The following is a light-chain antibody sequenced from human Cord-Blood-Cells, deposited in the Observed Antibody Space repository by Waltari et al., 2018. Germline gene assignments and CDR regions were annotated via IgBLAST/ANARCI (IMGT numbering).Light chain of an antibody. J-gene: IGKJ4*01. CDR1: QSVLYSSNNKNY. Sequence: DIVMTQSPDSLAVSLGERATINCKSSQSVLYSSNNKNYLAWYQQKPGQPPKLLIYWASTRESVVTALLSGSGSGTDFTLTISSLQAEDVAVYYCQQYYSTPLTFGGGTKVEIK. CDR2: WAS. CDR3: QQYYSTPLT. V-gene: IGKV4-1*01.